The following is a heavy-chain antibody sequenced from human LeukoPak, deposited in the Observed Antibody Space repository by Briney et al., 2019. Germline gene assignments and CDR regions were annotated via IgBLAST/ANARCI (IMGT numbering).Heavy chain of an antibody. J-gene: IGHJ5*02. CDR1: GGTFSSYA. Sequence: ASVKVSCKASGGTFSSYAISWVRQAPGQGLEWMGGIIPIFGTANYAQKFQGRVTITADKSTSTAYMELSSLRSEDTAVYYCARDLAYCGGDCYSFPYNWFDPWGQGTLVTVSS. CDR3: ARDLAYCGGDCYSFPYNWFDP. D-gene: IGHD2-21*02. CDR2: IIPIFGTA. V-gene: IGHV1-69*06.